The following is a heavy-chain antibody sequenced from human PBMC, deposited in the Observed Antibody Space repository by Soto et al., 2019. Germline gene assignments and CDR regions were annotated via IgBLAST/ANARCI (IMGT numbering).Heavy chain of an antibody. Sequence: QVQLVQSGAEVKKPGASVKVSCKASGYTFTSYGISWVRQAPGQGLEWMGWISAYNGNTNYAQKLQGRVTMTTDTSTSRAYMELRSLRSDDTAVYYCARDYYYDSSGYYPHYWGQGTLVTVSS. J-gene: IGHJ4*02. CDR3: ARDYYYDSSGYYPHY. CDR2: ISAYNGNT. CDR1: GYTFTSYG. V-gene: IGHV1-18*01. D-gene: IGHD3-22*01.